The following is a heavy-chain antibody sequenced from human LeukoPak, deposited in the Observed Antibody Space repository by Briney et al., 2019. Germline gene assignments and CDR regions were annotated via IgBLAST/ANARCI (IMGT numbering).Heavy chain of an antibody. V-gene: IGHV3-23*01. Sequence: QAGGSLRLSCAASGFTFSSYAMSWVRQAPGKGLEWVSSIGGSGGSTYYADSVKGRFTISRDNSKNTLYLQMNSLRAEDTAVYYCAKVETAAAATLRGFDYWGQGTLVIVSS. CDR3: AKVETAAAATLRGFDY. CDR2: IGGSGGST. D-gene: IGHD6-13*01. CDR1: GFTFSSYA. J-gene: IGHJ4*02.